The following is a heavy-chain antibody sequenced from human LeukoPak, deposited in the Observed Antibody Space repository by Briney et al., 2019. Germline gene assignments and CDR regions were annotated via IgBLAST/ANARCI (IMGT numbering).Heavy chain of an antibody. Sequence: SETLSLTCTVSGGSISSYYWSWIRQPPGKGLEWIGYINYTGSTNYNASLKSRVTISLDTSKNQFSLRLSSVTAADTAVYFCARGPYSYDSSGAFDIWGQGTMVTVSS. CDR3: ARGPYSYDSSGAFDI. CDR2: INYTGST. J-gene: IGHJ3*02. D-gene: IGHD3-22*01. CDR1: GGSISSYY. V-gene: IGHV4-59*08.